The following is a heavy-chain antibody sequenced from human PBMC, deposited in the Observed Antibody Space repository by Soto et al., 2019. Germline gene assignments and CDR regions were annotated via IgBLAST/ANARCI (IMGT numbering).Heavy chain of an antibody. Sequence: EKGLEWVSAISGSGGSTYYADSVKGRFTISRDNSKNTLYLQMNSLRAEDTAVYYCASPLDPLSILGHEYNRSGSPMGDYRGHGTPVPGTS. CDR2: ISGSGGST. D-gene: IGHD3-10*01. V-gene: IGHV3-23*01. J-gene: IGHJ4*01. CDR3: ASPLDPLSILGHEYNRSGSPMGDY.